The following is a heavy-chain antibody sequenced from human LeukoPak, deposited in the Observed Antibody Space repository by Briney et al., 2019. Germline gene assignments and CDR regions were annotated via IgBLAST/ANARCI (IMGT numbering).Heavy chain of an antibody. J-gene: IGHJ6*02. Sequence: RASVKVSCKASGGTFSSYAISWVRQAPGQGLEWMGGIIPIFGTANYAQKLQGRVTMTTDTSTSTAYMELRSLRSDDTAVYYCARGYCSGGSCLYGMDVWGQGTTVTVSS. CDR1: GGTFSSYA. CDR3: ARGYCSGGSCLYGMDV. CDR2: IIPIFGTA. V-gene: IGHV1-69*05. D-gene: IGHD2-15*01.